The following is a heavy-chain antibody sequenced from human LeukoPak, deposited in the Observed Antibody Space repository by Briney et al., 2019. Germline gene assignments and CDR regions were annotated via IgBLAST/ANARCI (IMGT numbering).Heavy chain of an antibody. CDR1: GLTFSNVW. CDR2: IKSKTHGGTT. D-gene: IGHD2-2*02. Sequence: GGSLRLSRVVSGLTFSNVWMSWVRQAPGKGLEWVGRIKSKTHGGTTDYAAPVYGRFTVSRDDSKNTLYLQMNSLQTEDTAVYYCTTFSDCTSSICYTNYWGQGTLVTVSS. CDR3: TTFSDCTSSICYTNY. J-gene: IGHJ4*02. V-gene: IGHV3-15*01.